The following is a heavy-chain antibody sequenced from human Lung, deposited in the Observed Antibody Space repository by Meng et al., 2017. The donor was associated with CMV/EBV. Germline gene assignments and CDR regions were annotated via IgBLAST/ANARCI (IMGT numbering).Heavy chain of an antibody. V-gene: IGHV3-30-3*01. D-gene: IGHD3-3*01. J-gene: IGHJ6*02. CDR1: GFTFSSYA. Sequence: GGSLRLXCAASGFTFSSYAMHWVRQAPGKGLEWVAVISYDGSNKYYADSVKGRFTISRDNSKNTLYLQMNSLRAEDTAVYYCARDPNTLGSNYDFWSGYYNHYYYGMDVWXQGTXVTVSS. CDR2: ISYDGSNK. CDR3: ARDPNTLGSNYDFWSGYYNHYYYGMDV.